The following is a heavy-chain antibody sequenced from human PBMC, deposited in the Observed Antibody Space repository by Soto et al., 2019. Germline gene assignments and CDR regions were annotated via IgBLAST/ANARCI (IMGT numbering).Heavy chain of an antibody. J-gene: IGHJ3*02. CDR3: VRDNEDPGIRAFDI. Sequence: PSETLSLTCTVSGGSVSSANYYWNWIRKPPGKGLEWIGYIYYSGSTNYNPSLKSRVTISVDTSKNQFSLKLNSVTAADTAVYYGVRDNEDPGIRAFDIWGQGTMVTVSS. D-gene: IGHD1-1*01. CDR2: IYYSGST. CDR1: GGSVSSANYY. V-gene: IGHV4-61*01.